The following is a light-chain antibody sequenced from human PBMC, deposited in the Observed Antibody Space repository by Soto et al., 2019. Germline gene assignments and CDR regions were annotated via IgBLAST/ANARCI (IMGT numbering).Light chain of an antibody. CDR1: ISNIGNNF. CDR2: DNN. Sequence: SLLKQPPSVSAASGQKFTISCSGSISNIGNNFVSWYQQLPGTAPKLLIYDNNKLTSGFPDRFSASRSGTSATLGITGLQTGDEADYYCGTWDNSLSAVVFGGGTKVTVL. CDR3: GTWDNSLSAVV. J-gene: IGLJ2*01. V-gene: IGLV1-51*01.